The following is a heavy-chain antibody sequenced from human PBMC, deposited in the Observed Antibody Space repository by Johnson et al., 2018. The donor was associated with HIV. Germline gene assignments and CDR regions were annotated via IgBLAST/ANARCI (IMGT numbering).Heavy chain of an antibody. CDR1: GFTVSRDY. J-gene: IGHJ3*02. D-gene: IGHD1-1*01. CDR2: IYSGGDT. Sequence: VQLVESGGGLVQPGGSLRISCAGSGFTVSRDYMTWVRQAPGKGLEWVSIIYSGGDTFYADSVRGRFTISRDNSKNTLYLQMNSLRVEDTAVYYCTTDRYAFDIWGQGTLVTVSS. V-gene: IGHV3-53*04. CDR3: TTDRYAFDI.